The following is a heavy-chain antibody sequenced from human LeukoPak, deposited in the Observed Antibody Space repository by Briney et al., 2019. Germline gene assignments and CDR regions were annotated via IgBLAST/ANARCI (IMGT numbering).Heavy chain of an antibody. J-gene: IGHJ5*02. Sequence: GGSLRLSCAASGFTFSSHAIHWVRQAPGKGLEWVSSISSSSSYIYYADSVKGRFTISRDNAKNSLYLQMNSLRAEDTAVYYCARRYCSSTSCHYFDPWGQGTLVTVSS. V-gene: IGHV3-21*04. D-gene: IGHD2-2*01. CDR3: ARRYCSSTSCHYFDP. CDR1: GFTFSSHA. CDR2: ISSSSSYI.